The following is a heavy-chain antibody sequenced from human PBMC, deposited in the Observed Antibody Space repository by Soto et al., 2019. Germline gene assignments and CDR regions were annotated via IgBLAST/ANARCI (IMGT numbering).Heavy chain of an antibody. D-gene: IGHD3-3*01. Sequence: GGSLRLSCAASGFTFSSYAMSWVRQAPGKGLEWVSAISGSGGSTYYADSVKGRFTISRDNSKNTLYLQMNSLRAEDTAVYYCAKPNYDFWSGYPSSFDYWGQGTLVTVSS. J-gene: IGHJ4*02. CDR2: ISGSGGST. V-gene: IGHV3-23*01. CDR3: AKPNYDFWSGYPSSFDY. CDR1: GFTFSSYA.